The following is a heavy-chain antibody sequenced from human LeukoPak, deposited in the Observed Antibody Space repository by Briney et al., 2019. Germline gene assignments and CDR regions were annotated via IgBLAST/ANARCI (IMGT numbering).Heavy chain of an antibody. CDR2: IKQDGNGK. D-gene: IGHD4/OR15-4a*01. CDR1: GFSFSTYW. Sequence: PGGSLRLSCAASGFSFSTYWMSWVRQAPGKGLEWVANIKQDGNGKYYADSVKGRFTISRDNAKNSLDLQMNSLRAEDTAVYYCARDTLGEGEDANYAVYYFDYWGQGSVVTVSS. J-gene: IGHJ4*02. CDR3: ARDTLGEGEDANYAVYYFDY. V-gene: IGHV3-7*01.